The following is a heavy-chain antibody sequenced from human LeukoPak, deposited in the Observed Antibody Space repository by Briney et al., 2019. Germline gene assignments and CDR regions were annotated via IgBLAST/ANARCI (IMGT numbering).Heavy chain of an antibody. V-gene: IGHV3-74*01. CDR2: INTDGSST. J-gene: IGHJ4*02. D-gene: IGHD3-16*01. Sequence: GGSLRLSCAASGFTFSSYGMHWVRQTPGKGLFWVSLINTDGSSTTYADSVRGRFTVSRDNAKNTLYLQMNSLRAEDTSVYYCARERAYNYFDYWGQGALVTVSS. CDR3: ARERAYNYFDY. CDR1: GFTFSSYG.